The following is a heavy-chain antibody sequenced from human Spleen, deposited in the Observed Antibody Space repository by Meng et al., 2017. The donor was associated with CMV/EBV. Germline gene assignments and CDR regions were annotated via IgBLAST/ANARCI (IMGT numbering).Heavy chain of an antibody. Sequence: VQVQQWGAGLLEPSETLSLTCAVYGGSFSGYYWSWIRQPPGKGLEWIEEINHSGSTNYHPSLKSRVPISVDTSKNQFSLQLNSVTPEDTAVYYCARDHLGFDYWGQGTLVTVSS. V-gene: IGHV4-34*01. CDR3: ARDHLGFDY. D-gene: IGHD7-27*01. CDR2: INHSGST. J-gene: IGHJ4*02. CDR1: GGSFSGYY.